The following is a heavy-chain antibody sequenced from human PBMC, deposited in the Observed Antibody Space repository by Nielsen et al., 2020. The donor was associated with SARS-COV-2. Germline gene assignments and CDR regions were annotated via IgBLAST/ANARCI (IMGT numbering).Heavy chain of an antibody. CDR3: ARRLGTPRRYFDL. CDR2: INHSGST. V-gene: IGHV4-34*01. Sequence: SETLSLTCAVYGGSFSGYYWSWIRQPPGKGLEWIGEINHSGSTNYNPSLKSRVTISVDTSKNQFSLKLSSVTAADTAVYYCARRLGTPRRYFDLWGRGTPVTVSS. CDR1: GGSFSGYY. D-gene: IGHD3-9*01. J-gene: IGHJ2*01.